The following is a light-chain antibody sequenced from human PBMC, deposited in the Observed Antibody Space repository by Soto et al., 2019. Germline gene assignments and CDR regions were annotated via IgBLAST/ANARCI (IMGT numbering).Light chain of an antibody. V-gene: IGKV1-39*01. CDR3: QQSYITPPIT. J-gene: IGKJ5*01. Sequence: DIPVTQSPSSLSASVGDRVTITCRASQSISSYLNWYQQKPGKAPKLLIYAASSLQSGVPSRFSGSGSGTDFTLTISSLQPEDFATYYCQQSYITPPITCGQGTRLEIK. CDR1: QSISSY. CDR2: AAS.